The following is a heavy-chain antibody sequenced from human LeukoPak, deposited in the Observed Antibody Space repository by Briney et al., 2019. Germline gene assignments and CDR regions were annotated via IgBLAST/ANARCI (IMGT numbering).Heavy chain of an antibody. CDR1: GFTFNSYA. Sequence: RAGGSLRLSCAASGFTFNSYAMSWVRQAPGKGLEWVSATSGSGGITYYADSVKGRFTISRDNSKNTLSLQMNSLRAEDTAVYYCAKGVLAVRLESWGQGTLVTVSS. V-gene: IGHV3-23*01. D-gene: IGHD1-1*01. CDR3: AKGVLAVRLES. CDR2: TSGSGGIT. J-gene: IGHJ4*02.